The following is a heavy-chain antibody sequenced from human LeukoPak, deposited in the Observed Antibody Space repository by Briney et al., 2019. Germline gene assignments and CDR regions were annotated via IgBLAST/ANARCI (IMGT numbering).Heavy chain of an antibody. J-gene: IGHJ4*02. CDR3: ARDLIGPSTQQFSVGFDY. CDR2: INPSGGST. V-gene: IGHV1-46*01. CDR1: GYTFTGYY. D-gene: IGHD2-2*01. Sequence: ASVTVSCKASGYTFTGYYMHWARQAPGQGLEWMGIINPSGGSTSYAQKFQGRVTMTRDTSTSTVYMELSSLRSEDTAVYYCARDLIGPSTQQFSVGFDYWGQGTLVTVSS.